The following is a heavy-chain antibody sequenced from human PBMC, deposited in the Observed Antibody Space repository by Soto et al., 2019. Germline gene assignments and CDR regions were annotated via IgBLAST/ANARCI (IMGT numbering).Heavy chain of an antibody. CDR1: GFTFSSYG. J-gene: IGHJ6*02. V-gene: IGHV3-30*18. CDR3: AKAPYYYGSGSYYNDGYYYGMDV. Sequence: VGSLRLSCAASGFTFSSYGMHWVRQAPGKGLEWVAVISYDGSNKYYADSVKGRFTISRDNSKNTLYLQMNSLRAEDTAVYYCAKAPYYYGSGSYYNDGYYYGMDVWGQGTTVTVPS. D-gene: IGHD3-10*01. CDR2: ISYDGSNK.